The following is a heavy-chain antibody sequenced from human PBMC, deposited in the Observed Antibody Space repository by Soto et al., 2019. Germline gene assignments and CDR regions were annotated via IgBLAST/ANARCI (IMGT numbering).Heavy chain of an antibody. D-gene: IGHD4-17*01. CDR1: GFTFSIYA. V-gene: IGHV3-23*01. CDR2: ISGSGGST. CDR3: AKRTVGWYFDL. J-gene: IGHJ2*01. Sequence: EVQLLESGGGLVQPGGSLRLSCAASGFTFSIYAMNWVRQAPGKGLEWVSVISGSGGSTYYADSVKGRFTISRDNSKNTLSLQMNSLRGESTAVYYCAKRTVGWYFDLWGRGTLVTVS.